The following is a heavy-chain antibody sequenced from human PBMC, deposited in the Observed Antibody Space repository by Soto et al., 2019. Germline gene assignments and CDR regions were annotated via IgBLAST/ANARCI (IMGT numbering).Heavy chain of an antibody. CDR2: ISSSSSTI. J-gene: IGHJ6*02. V-gene: IGHV3-48*02. CDR1: GFTFSGYN. Sequence: PGGSLRLSCAASGFTFSGYNMNWVRQAPGKGLEWVSYISSSSSTIYYADSVKGRFTISRDNAKNSLYLQMNSLRDEDTAVYYCARETTVTYYGMDVWGQGTTVTVSS. D-gene: IGHD4-4*01. CDR3: ARETTVTYYGMDV.